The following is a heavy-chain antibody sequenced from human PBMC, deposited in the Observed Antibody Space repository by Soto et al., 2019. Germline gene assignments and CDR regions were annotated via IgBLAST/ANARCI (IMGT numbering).Heavy chain of an antibody. CDR1: GFTFSSYG. Sequence: QVQLVESGGGVVQPGRSLRLSCAASGFTFSSYGMHWVRQAPGKGLEWVAVIWYDGSNKYYADSVKGRFTITRDNCQNTQDLQMNSLRGEETAVDYCARDGSWYNAFDIWGQGTMVTVSS. CDR2: IWYDGSNK. CDR3: ARDGSWYNAFDI. J-gene: IGHJ3*02. D-gene: IGHD6-13*01. V-gene: IGHV3-33*01.